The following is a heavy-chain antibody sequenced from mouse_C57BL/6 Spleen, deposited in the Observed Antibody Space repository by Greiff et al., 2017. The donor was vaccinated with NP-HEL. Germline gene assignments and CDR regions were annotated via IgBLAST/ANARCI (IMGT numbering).Heavy chain of an antibody. Sequence: EVQLQESGGGLVQPGGSMKLSCVASGFTFSNYWMNWVRQSPEKGLEWVAQIRLKSDNYATHYAESVKGRFTISRDDSKSSVYLQMNNLRAEDTGIYYCTKGDGYYGFAYWGQGTLVTVSA. CDR3: TKGDGYYGFAY. CDR2: IRLKSDNYAT. CDR1: GFTFSNYW. J-gene: IGHJ3*01. D-gene: IGHD2-3*01. V-gene: IGHV6-3*01.